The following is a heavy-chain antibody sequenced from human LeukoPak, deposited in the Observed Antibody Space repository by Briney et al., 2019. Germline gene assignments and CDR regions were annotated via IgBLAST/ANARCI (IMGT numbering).Heavy chain of an antibody. CDR2: IYSSGTT. V-gene: IGHV4-59*12. Sequence: SETLSLTCSVSGGSLSGYYWSWIRQTPGKGLEWIGYIYSSGTTNYNRALQSRVTISLDTAKNQFSLSVTSVTAADTAMYFCARRIGSWNVYIDKWGQGIQVTVSS. CDR1: GGSLSGYY. J-gene: IGHJ4*02. CDR3: ARRIGSWNVYIDK. D-gene: IGHD1-1*01.